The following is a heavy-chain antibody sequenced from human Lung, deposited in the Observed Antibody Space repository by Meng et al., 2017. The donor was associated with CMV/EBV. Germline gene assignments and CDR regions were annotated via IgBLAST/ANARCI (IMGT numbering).Heavy chain of an antibody. CDR1: GYTFPGYY. V-gene: IGHV1-2*06. CDR2: ITPSSGGT. J-gene: IGHJ4*02. CDR3: VRANLGSADY. Sequence: HLVQSGAEVKKPGASVRVSCKASGYTFPGYYLHWLRQAPGQGLEWVGRITPSSGGTTYAQKFQGRVTMTRDTSISTAYMELSSLRSDDAAIYYCVRANLGSADYWGQGTLVTVSS. D-gene: IGHD7-27*01.